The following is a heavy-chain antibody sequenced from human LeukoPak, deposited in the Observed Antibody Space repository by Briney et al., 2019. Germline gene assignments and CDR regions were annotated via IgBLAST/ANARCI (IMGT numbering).Heavy chain of an antibody. Sequence: PSETLSLTCAVYGGSFSGYYWSWIRQPPGKGLEWIGEINHSGSTNYNPSLKSRVTISVDTSKNRFSLKLSSVTAADTAVYYCARGRVVIGYYYYMDVWGKGTTVTVSS. D-gene: IGHD3-3*01. J-gene: IGHJ6*03. CDR1: GGSFSGYY. CDR3: ARGRVVIGYYYYMDV. CDR2: INHSGST. V-gene: IGHV4-34*01.